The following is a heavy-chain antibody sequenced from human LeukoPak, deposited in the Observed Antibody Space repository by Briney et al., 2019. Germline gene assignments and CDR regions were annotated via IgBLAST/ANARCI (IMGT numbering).Heavy chain of an antibody. CDR2: IYHSGST. V-gene: IGHV4-38-2*01. J-gene: IGHJ3*02. CDR3: ARLDSGDSWYSVGAFDI. CDR1: GYSISSGYY. Sequence: SETLSLTCAVSGYSISSGYYWGWIRQPPGKGLEWIGSIYHSGSTYYNPSLKSRVTISVDTSKNQFSLKLSSVTAADTAVYYCARLDSGDSWYSVGAFDIWGQGTMVTVSS. D-gene: IGHD2-15*01.